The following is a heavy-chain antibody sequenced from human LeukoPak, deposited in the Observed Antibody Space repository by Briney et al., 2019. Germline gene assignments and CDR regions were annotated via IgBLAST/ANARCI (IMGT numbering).Heavy chain of an antibody. D-gene: IGHD3-9*01. CDR3: ARDQYYGILTGYSGLDY. Sequence: PGGSLRLSRAVSGFTVSGNYMNWVRQAPGKGLEWVSYISSSGSTIYYADSVKGRFTISRDNAKNSLYLQMNSLRAEDTAVYYCARDQYYGILTGYSGLDYWGQGTLVTVSS. CDR2: ISSSGSTI. J-gene: IGHJ4*02. V-gene: IGHV3-11*04. CDR1: GFTVSGNY.